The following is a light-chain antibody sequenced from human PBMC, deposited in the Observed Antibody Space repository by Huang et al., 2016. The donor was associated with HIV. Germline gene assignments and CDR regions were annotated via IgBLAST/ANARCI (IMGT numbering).Light chain of an antibody. Sequence: DIQMTQSPSSLSASVGDRVTITCRASQSISSYLNWYQQKPGTAPTVLIYAATSLQSGVPSRFSGSGAGTDFTLTINNLQPEDAATYYCQQTYMTPLTFGQGTKLEIK. CDR2: AAT. CDR3: QQTYMTPLT. CDR1: QSISSY. V-gene: IGKV1-39*01. J-gene: IGKJ2*01.